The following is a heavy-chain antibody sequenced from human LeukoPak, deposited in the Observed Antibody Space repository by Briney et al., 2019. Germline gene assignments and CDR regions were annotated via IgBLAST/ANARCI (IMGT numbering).Heavy chain of an antibody. Sequence: PGGSLRISCAASGSTFSSYAMSWVRQAPGKGLEWVSGISGTGGSIYYADSVKGRFTISRDNSKNTLYLQMNSLRAEDTAVYYCAKAAVITGGLYYFDYWGQGTLVTVSS. V-gene: IGHV3-23*01. CDR2: ISGTGGSI. CDR3: AKAAVITGGLYYFDY. D-gene: IGHD5-24*01. CDR1: GSTFSSYA. J-gene: IGHJ4*02.